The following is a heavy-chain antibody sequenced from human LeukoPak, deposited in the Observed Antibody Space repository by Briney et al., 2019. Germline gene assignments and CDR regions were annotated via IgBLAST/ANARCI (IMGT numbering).Heavy chain of an antibody. CDR1: GFTFSSYE. D-gene: IGHD2-15*01. Sequence: GGSLRLSCAASGFTFSSYEMNWVRQAPGKGLEWVSYISSSGSTIYYADSVKGRFIISRDNAKNSLYLQMNSLRAEDTAVYYCARCSGGSCYAFDIWGQGTMVTVSS. V-gene: IGHV3-48*03. J-gene: IGHJ3*02. CDR3: ARCSGGSCYAFDI. CDR2: ISSSGSTI.